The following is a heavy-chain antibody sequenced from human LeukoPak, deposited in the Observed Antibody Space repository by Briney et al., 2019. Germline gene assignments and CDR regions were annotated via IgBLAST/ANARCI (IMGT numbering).Heavy chain of an antibody. Sequence: EASVKVSCKASGGTFSSYAISWVRQAPGQGLEWMGGIIPIFGTANYAQKFQGRVTITADESTSTAYMELSSLRSEDTAVYYCARVYGSGSTNWLDPWGQGTLVTVSS. V-gene: IGHV1-69*13. CDR1: GGTFSSYA. J-gene: IGHJ5*02. D-gene: IGHD3-10*01. CDR3: ARVYGSGSTNWLDP. CDR2: IIPIFGTA.